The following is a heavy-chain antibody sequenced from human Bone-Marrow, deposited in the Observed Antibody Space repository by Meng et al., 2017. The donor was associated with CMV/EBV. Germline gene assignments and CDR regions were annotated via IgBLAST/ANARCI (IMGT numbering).Heavy chain of an antibody. CDR2: INPSGGST. D-gene: IGHD3-22*01. CDR1: GYTFTSYY. J-gene: IGHJ6*01. V-gene: IGHV1-46*01. Sequence: ASVKVSCKASGYTFTSYYMHWVRQAPGQGLEWMGIINPSGGSTSYAQKFQGRVTMTRDTSTSTVYMELSSLRSEDTAAYYCARAAITMIVHYGMDVWGPWTTVPVAS. CDR3: ARAAITMIVHYGMDV.